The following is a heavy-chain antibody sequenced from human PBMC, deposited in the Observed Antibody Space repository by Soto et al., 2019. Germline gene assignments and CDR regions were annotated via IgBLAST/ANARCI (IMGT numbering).Heavy chain of an antibody. D-gene: IGHD3-10*01. J-gene: IGHJ4*02. CDR1: GFTFSHYA. CDR3: AKKLHYGSGTYYFYFDY. CDR2: MTYSGDSI. V-gene: IGHV3-23*01. Sequence: EVQLLESGGGLVQPGGSLRLSCAASGFTFSHYAMTWVRQAPGKGLEWVSTMTYSGDSIYYADSVKGRFTISRDNSKNTLHLQMNSLRAEDTAVYYCAKKLHYGSGTYYFYFDYWGQGTLVTVSS.